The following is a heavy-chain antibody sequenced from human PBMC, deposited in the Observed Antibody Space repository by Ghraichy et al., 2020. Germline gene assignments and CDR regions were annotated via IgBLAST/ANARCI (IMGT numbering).Heavy chain of an antibody. CDR2: IYYSGDT. CDR1: GVAISNYF. D-gene: IGHD6-19*01. V-gene: IGHV4-59*01. CDR3: ARVGVGQWLVPMIDY. Sequence: SETLSLTCTVSGVAISNYFWSWVRQPPGKGLEWIGYIYYSGDTNYNPSVKNRVSISVDTSKNQFSLRLTSVTPADTAVYYCARVGVGQWLVPMIDYWGQGSLVTVSS. J-gene: IGHJ4*02.